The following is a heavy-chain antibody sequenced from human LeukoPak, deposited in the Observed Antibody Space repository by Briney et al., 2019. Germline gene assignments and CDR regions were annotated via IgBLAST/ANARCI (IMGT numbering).Heavy chain of an antibody. Sequence: PGGSLRLSCAASGFTFSNYEMNWVRQAPGKGLEWVSYISSSGSTIYYADSVAGRFTISRDISKNTLYLQMNNLRVEDTAVYYCARDQVTSGGGLDYWGQGTLVTVSS. CDR2: ISSSGSTI. CDR1: GFTFSNYE. CDR3: ARDQVTSGGGLDY. D-gene: IGHD2-21*02. V-gene: IGHV3-48*03. J-gene: IGHJ4*02.